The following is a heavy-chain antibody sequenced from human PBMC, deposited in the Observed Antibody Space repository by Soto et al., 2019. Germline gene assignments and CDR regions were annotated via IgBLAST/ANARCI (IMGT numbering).Heavy chain of an antibody. V-gene: IGHV3-7*01. D-gene: IGHD6-6*01. CDR1: GITFSDYW. CDR2: IKQDGSEK. CDR3: ARGGVYSTSSLPRFYYYAMDV. J-gene: IGHJ6*02. Sequence: PGGSLRLSCADSGITFSDYWMTWVRQAPGEGLEWVASIKQDGSEKSYVDSVEGRFTISRDNAKNSLYLQMDSLRVGDTAVYYCARGGVYSTSSLPRFYYYAMDVWGQGTTVTVSS.